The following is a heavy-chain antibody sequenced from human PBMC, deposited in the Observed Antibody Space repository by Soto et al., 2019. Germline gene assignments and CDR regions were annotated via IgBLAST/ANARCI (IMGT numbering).Heavy chain of an antibody. CDR2: ISAYNGST. CDR3: ATGPGYMDV. J-gene: IGHJ6*03. Sequence: ASVKVSCKASGYTFTSYGISWVRQAPGQGLEWMGWISAYNGSTYYADSVKGRFTISRHNSKNTLYLQMNSLRAEDTAVYYCATGPGYMDVWGKGTTVTVSS. V-gene: IGHV1-18*01. CDR1: GYTFTSYG.